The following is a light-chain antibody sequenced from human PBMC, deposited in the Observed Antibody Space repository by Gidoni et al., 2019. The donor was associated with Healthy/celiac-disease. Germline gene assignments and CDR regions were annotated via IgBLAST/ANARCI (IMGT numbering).Light chain of an antibody. CDR2: AAS. V-gene: IGKV1-39*01. Sequence: DIQMTQSPSSLSASVGDRVTITCRASQSISSYLKWYQQKPGKAPKLLISAASRVQSGVPSRFSGSGSGTYFTLTSSSLQPEDVATYYCQQSYSTPLTFGGGTKVEIK. CDR3: QQSYSTPLT. J-gene: IGKJ4*01. CDR1: QSISSY.